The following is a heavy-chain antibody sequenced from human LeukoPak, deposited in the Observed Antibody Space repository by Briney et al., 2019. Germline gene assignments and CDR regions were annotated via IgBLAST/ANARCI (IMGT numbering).Heavy chain of an antibody. CDR1: GFTFDDYA. Sequence: GGSLRLSCAASGFTFDDYAMHWVRQAPGKGLEWVSGISWNSGSIGYADSVKGRFTISRDNAKNSLYLQMNSLRAEDTALYYCAKDRDFDWLAYFDYWGQGPLVTVSS. D-gene: IGHD3-9*01. J-gene: IGHJ4*02. CDR2: ISWNSGSI. V-gene: IGHV3-9*01. CDR3: AKDRDFDWLAYFDY.